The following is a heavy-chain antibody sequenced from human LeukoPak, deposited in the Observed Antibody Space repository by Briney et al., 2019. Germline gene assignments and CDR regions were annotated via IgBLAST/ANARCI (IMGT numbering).Heavy chain of an antibody. Sequence: SETLSLTCTVSGGSISSSSYYWGWIRQPPGKGLEWIGSIYYSGSTYYNPSLKSRVTISVDTSKNQFSLKLSSVPAADTAVYYCARVLPVSYSSSDYFDYWGQGTLVTVSS. D-gene: IGHD6-6*01. CDR1: GGSISSSSYY. CDR2: IYYSGST. J-gene: IGHJ4*02. V-gene: IGHV4-39*01. CDR3: ARVLPVSYSSSDYFDY.